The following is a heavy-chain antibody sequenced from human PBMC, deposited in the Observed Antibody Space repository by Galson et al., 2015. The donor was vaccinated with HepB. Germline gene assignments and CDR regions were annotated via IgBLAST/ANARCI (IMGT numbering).Heavy chain of an antibody. D-gene: IGHD1-26*01. CDR1: GFSFTTSGVG. CDR2: IYWDDDK. CDR3: VHSQWELLRAAFDI. Sequence: PALVKPTQTLTLTCTFSGFSFTTSGVGVGWIRQPPGKALEWLALIYWDDDKRYSPSLKSRLTITKDTSKNQVVLTMTNMDPVDTATYYCVHSQWELLRAAFDIWGQGTMVTVSS. J-gene: IGHJ3*02. V-gene: IGHV2-5*02.